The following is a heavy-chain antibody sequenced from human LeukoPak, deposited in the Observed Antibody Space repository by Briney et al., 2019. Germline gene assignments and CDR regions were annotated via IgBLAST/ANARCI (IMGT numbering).Heavy chain of an antibody. Sequence: SETLSLTCTVSGGSISSGDYYWSWIRQPPGKGLEWIGYIYYSGSTYYNPSLKSRVTISVDTSKNQFSLKLSSVTAADTAGYYCARDSYDSSGFDDAFDIWGQGTMVTVSS. CDR1: GGSISSGDYY. V-gene: IGHV4-30-4*08. CDR3: ARDSYDSSGFDDAFDI. J-gene: IGHJ3*02. D-gene: IGHD3-22*01. CDR2: IYYSGST.